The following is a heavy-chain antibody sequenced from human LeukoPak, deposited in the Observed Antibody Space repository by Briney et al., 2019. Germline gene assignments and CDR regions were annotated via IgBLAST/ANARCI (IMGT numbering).Heavy chain of an antibody. V-gene: IGHV3-30*18. Sequence: PGRSLRLSCAASGFTFSSYGMHWVRQAPGKGLEWVAVISYDGSNKYYADSVKGRFTISRDNSKNTLYLQMNSLRAEDTAVYYCANRRWEAFDIWGQGTMVTVSS. J-gene: IGHJ3*02. CDR1: GFTFSSYG. D-gene: IGHD1-26*01. CDR2: ISYDGSNK. CDR3: ANRRWEAFDI.